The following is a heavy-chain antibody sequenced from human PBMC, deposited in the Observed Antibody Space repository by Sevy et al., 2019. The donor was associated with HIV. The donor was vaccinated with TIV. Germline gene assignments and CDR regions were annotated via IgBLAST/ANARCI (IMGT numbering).Heavy chain of an antibody. V-gene: IGHV1-2*02. J-gene: IGHJ5*02. D-gene: IGHD3-3*01. CDR3: ARVPTIFTEVNWFNP. CDR1: GYTFTAYY. CDR2: INPNSGDT. Sequence: ASVKVSCKASGYTFTAYYIHWVRQAPGQGLEYMGWINPNSGDTNYAQNFHGRVTMTSDTSISTVYMDLNRLRSDDTAVYYCARVPTIFTEVNWFNPWGQGTLVTVSS.